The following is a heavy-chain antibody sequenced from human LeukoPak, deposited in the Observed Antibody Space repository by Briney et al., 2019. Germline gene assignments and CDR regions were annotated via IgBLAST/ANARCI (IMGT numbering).Heavy chain of an antibody. CDR1: GFTFSSYA. Sequence: PGGSLRLSCAASGFTFSSYAMTWVRQAPGKGLEWVSGIRAGGGSTYFADSVRGRFTFSTDNSKNTLYLQMNSLRAEDAAIYYCAKGGGSGMGFDPWGQGTLVTVSS. V-gene: IGHV3-23*01. D-gene: IGHD3-10*01. CDR2: IRAGGGST. J-gene: IGHJ5*02. CDR3: AKGGGSGMGFDP.